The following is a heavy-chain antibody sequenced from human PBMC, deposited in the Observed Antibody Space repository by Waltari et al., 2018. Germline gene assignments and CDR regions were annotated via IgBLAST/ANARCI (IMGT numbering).Heavy chain of an antibody. V-gene: IGHV3-30*18. J-gene: IGHJ5*02. Sequence: QVQLVESGGGVVQPGMSLRLSCAASGFSLSHFGMHWVPQAPGKGLEWVALASFDGSTTYYADSVRGRFTISRDNSKNTLYLDINTLRVDDTAIYYCAKDAFGNTYLDHWGQGTLVTVSS. CDR1: GFSLSHFG. CDR3: AKDAFGNTYLDH. D-gene: IGHD3-10*01. CDR2: ASFDGSTT.